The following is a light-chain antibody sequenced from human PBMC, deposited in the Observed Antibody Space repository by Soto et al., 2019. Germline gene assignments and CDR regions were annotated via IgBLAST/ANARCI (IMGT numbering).Light chain of an antibody. V-gene: IGLV2-14*01. CDR3: SSFTSSSTWV. CDR1: SSDVGGLNY. CDR2: EVT. J-gene: IGLJ3*02. Sequence: QSALTQPASVSGSPGQSITISCTGTSSDVGGLNYVSWYQHHPGNAPKLIIYEVTYRPSGVSDRFSGSKSDNTASLTISGLQTEDEADYFCSSFTSSSTWVFGGGTKLTVL.